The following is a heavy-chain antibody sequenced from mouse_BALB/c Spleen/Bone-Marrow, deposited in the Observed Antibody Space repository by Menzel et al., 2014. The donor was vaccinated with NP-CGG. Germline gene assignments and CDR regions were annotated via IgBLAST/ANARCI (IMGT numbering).Heavy chain of an antibody. D-gene: IGHD4-1*01. Sequence: VQLQQSGAELVKPGASVKLSCTASGFNIKDTYMHWVKQRPEQGLEWIGRIDPANGNTKYDPKFQGKATITADTSSNTAYLQLSSLTSEDTAAYYCARWGKLGRGYFDVWGAGTTVTVSS. CDR3: ARWGKLGRGYFDV. CDR2: IDPANGNT. CDR1: GFNIKDTY. V-gene: IGHV14-3*02. J-gene: IGHJ1*01.